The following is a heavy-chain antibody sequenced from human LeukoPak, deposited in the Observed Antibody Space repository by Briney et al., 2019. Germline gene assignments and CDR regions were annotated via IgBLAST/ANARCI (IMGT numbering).Heavy chain of an antibody. CDR1: GFTFSSYA. D-gene: IGHD2-21*02. CDR2: ISGSGGTT. CDR3: ARVCGGDCRNDAFDI. Sequence: PGGSLRLSCAASGFTFSSYAMSWVRQAPGKGLEWVSAISGSGGTTYYADSVKGRFTISRDNSKNTLYLQMNSLRAEDTAVYYCARVCGGDCRNDAFDIWGQGTMVTVFS. J-gene: IGHJ3*02. V-gene: IGHV3-23*01.